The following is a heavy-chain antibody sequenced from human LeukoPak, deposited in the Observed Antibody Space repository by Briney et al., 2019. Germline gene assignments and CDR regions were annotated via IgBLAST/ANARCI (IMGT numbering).Heavy chain of an antibody. CDR2: INQDGSAK. D-gene: IGHD4-17*01. CDR3: ARVPATVKADY. CDR1: GFTFSNYW. V-gene: IGHV3-7*04. J-gene: IGHJ4*02. Sequence: GGSLRLSCAVSGFTFSNYWMSWVRQAPEKGLEWVANINQDGSAKYYVVSVKGRFTISRDNTKNSLFLHMNSLRAEDTALYFCARVPATVKADYWGQGTLVTVSS.